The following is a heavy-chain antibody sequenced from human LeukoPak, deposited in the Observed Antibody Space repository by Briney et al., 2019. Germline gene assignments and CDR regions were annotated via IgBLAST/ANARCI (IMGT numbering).Heavy chain of an antibody. V-gene: IGHV3-7*03. CDR1: GFTFDAYW. CDR2: IKQDGNEK. CDR3: VKKGGYDSSGYYPLDY. Sequence: GGSLRLSCAASGFTFDAYWMSWVRQAPGKGLEWVANIKQDGNEKYYVESVKGRFTIYRDNAKNSLYLQMNSLRADDTAVYFCVKKGGYDSSGYYPLDYWGQGTLVTVSS. D-gene: IGHD3-22*01. J-gene: IGHJ4*02.